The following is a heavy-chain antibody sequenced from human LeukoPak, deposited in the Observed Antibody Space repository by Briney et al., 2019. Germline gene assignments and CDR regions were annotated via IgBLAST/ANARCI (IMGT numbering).Heavy chain of an antibody. J-gene: IGHJ6*03. CDR3: ARSTSSAIYYYYYCYMDV. CDR2: INHSGST. V-gene: IGHV4-34*01. Sequence: SETLSLTCAVYGGSFSGYYWSWIRQPPGKGLEWIGEINHSGSTNYNPSLKSRVTISVDTSKNQFSLKLSSVTAADTAVYYCARSTSSAIYYYYYCYMDVWGKGTTVTISS. CDR1: GGSFSGYY. D-gene: IGHD2-2*01.